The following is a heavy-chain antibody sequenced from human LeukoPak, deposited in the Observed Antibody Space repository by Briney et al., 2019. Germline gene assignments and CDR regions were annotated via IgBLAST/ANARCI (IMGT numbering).Heavy chain of an antibody. Sequence: ASVKVSCKASGYTFTSYDINWVRQATGQGLEWMGWMNPNSGNTGYAQKFQGRVTITRNTSISTAYMELSSLRSEDTAVYYCARGGVVPAAGVRYFDYWGQGTLVTVSS. CDR2: MNPNSGNT. CDR3: ARGGVVPAAGVRYFDY. D-gene: IGHD2-2*01. V-gene: IGHV1-8*03. J-gene: IGHJ4*02. CDR1: GYTFTSYD.